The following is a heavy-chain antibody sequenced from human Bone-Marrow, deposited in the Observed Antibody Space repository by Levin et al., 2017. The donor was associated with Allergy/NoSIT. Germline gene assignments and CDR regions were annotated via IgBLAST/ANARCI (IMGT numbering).Heavy chain of an antibody. V-gene: IGHV1-2*06. J-gene: IGHJ5*02. CDR2: INPNSGGT. CDR3: AHLMTTVTT. CDR1: GYTFTGYY. D-gene: IGHD4-11*01. Sequence: GESLKISCKASGYTFTGYYMHWVRQAPGQGLEWMGRINPNSGGTNYAQKFQCRVTMTRDTSISTAYMELSRLRSDDTAVYYCAHLMTTVTTWGQGTLVTVSS.